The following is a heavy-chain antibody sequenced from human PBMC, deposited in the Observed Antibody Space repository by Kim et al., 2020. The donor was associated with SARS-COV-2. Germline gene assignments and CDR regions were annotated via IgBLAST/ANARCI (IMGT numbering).Heavy chain of an antibody. CDR1: GYTFTSYG. CDR3: ASHCGGDWVFQCEDMGL. V-gene: IGHV1-18*01. CDR2: ISAYNGNT. Sequence: ASVKVSCKASGYTFTSYGISWVRQAPGQGLEWMGWISAYNGNTNYAQKLQGRVTMTTDTSTSTAYMELRSLRSDDTAVYYCASHCGGDWVFQCEDMGLWGQGTLVTVSS. D-gene: IGHD2-21*02. J-gene: IGHJ4*02.